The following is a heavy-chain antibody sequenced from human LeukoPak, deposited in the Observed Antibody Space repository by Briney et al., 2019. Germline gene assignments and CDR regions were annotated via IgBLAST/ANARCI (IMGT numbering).Heavy chain of an antibody. CDR2: ITGSGGTT. Sequence: GTLRLSCAASGFTFSKHGMDWVRQAPGKGLEWVSGITGSGGTTYYADSVKGRFTISRDNSKNTLYLQMNSPRAEDTAAYYCAKDGNWARFENWGQGTLVTVSS. J-gene: IGHJ4*02. V-gene: IGHV3-23*01. CDR1: GFTFSKHG. D-gene: IGHD7-27*01. CDR3: AKDGNWARFEN.